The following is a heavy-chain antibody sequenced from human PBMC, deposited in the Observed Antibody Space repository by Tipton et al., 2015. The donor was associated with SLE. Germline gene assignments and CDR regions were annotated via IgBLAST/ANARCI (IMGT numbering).Heavy chain of an antibody. J-gene: IGHJ3*02. CDR3: ARHSIGAFDI. Sequence: PGLVKPSETLSLTCTVSGGSISSYYWSWIRQPPGKGLEWIGNIYHTGSTYYNPSLKSRVTITADTSKNQFSLKSSSVTAADTALYYCARHSIGAFDIWGQGTMVIVSS. CDR2: IYHTGST. CDR1: GGSISSYY. V-gene: IGHV4-59*04. D-gene: IGHD2/OR15-2a*01.